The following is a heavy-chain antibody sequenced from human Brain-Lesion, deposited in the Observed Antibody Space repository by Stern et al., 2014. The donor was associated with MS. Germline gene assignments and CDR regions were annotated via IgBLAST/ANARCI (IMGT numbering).Heavy chain of an antibody. Sequence: VQLLESGPGLVKPSQTLSLTCTVSGGAVSSGCRYWSWIRQHPEKGLGWLGYISYSGNTYYNPSLESRVTISMDRSKNQFSLKLRSVTAADTAVYYCARVTEFLRFFYPDYWGQGIRVTVSS. CDR1: GGAVSSGCRY. CDR3: ARVTEFLRFFYPDY. D-gene: IGHD3-3*01. J-gene: IGHJ4*02. V-gene: IGHV4-31*03. CDR2: ISYSGNT.